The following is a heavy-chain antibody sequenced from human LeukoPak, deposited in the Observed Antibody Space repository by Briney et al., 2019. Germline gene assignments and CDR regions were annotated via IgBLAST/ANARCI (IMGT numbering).Heavy chain of an antibody. CDR1: GYTFTSYY. Sequence: ASVKVSCKASGYTFTSYYMHWVRQAPGQGLEWMGIINPSGGSTSYAQKFQGRVTMTRDTSTSTVYMELSSLRSEDTAVYYCARNPEVYDSSGYPRYFDYWGQRTLVTVSS. J-gene: IGHJ4*02. D-gene: IGHD3-22*01. V-gene: IGHV1-46*03. CDR2: INPSGGST. CDR3: ARNPEVYDSSGYPRYFDY.